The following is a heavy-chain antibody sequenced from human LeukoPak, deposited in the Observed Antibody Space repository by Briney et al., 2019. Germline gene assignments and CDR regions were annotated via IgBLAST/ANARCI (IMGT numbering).Heavy chain of an antibody. V-gene: IGHV3-74*01. D-gene: IGHD2/OR15-2a*01. CDR1: GFTFNRYW. CDR2: INSDGSST. CDR3: ARGRGTIYMFDH. Sequence: GGSLRLSCAASGFTFNRYWMHWVRHVPGQGLVLVSRINSDGSSTTYTDSVKGRFTISRDNARNTLYLQMNSLRAEDTAVYYCARGRGTIYMFDHWGQGTLVTVSS. J-gene: IGHJ4*02.